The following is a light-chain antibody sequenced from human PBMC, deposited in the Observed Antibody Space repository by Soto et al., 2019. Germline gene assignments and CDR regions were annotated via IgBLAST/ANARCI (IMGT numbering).Light chain of an antibody. J-gene: IGLJ1*01. CDR3: HSFSGSTFLYV. CDR2: QVT. CDR1: TRDIDGYNY. V-gene: IGLV2-14*01. Sequence: QWARNQAASWSRCPGQSSTIFFTWTTRDIDGYNYISWYQQLPGKAPEVMVYQVTIRPSGISNRFSGSKSGNTASLTICGVQAEDEADYYCHSFSGSTFLYVFGTGTKVTVL.